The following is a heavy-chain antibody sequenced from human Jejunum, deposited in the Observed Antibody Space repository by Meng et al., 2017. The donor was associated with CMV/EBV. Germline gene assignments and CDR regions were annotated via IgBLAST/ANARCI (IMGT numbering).Heavy chain of an antibody. J-gene: IGHJ4*02. CDR2: MNPHSGNT. Sequence: SCKASGYTFTTYDINWVRQATGQGLEWMGWMNPHSGNTGYAQKFQGRVTMTRDTSISTAYMELSSLTSGDTALYYCARTPFPGAYWGQGTLVTVSS. D-gene: IGHD7-27*01. CDR3: ARTPFPGAY. V-gene: IGHV1-8*01. CDR1: GYTFTTYD.